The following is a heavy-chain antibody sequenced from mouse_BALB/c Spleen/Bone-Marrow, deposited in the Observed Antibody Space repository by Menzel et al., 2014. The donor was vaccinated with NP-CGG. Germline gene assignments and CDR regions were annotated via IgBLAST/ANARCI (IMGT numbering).Heavy chain of an antibody. J-gene: IGHJ3*01. CDR3: AGYDGPAWFAY. CDR2: INPSNGRT. Sequence: VQLQQSGAELVKPGASVKLSCKASGYTFTSYWIHWVKLRPGQGLEWIGEINPSNGRTNYNEKFKNKATLTVDKSSSTAYIQLSSLTSEDSAVYYCAGYDGPAWFAYWGQRTLVTVSA. CDR1: GYTFTSYW. V-gene: IGHV1S81*02. D-gene: IGHD2-3*01.